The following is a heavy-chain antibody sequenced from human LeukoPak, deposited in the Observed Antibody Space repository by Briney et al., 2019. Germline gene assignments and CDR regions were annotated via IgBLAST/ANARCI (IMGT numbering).Heavy chain of an antibody. CDR3: ASPPYCTNGVCYGRDV. CDR2: IHYSGST. J-gene: IGHJ6*04. D-gene: IGHD2-8*01. Sequence: SETLSLTCTVSGGSISSHYWSWIRQPPGKGLEWIGDIHYSGSTNYNPSLKSRVTISIDTSKNQFSLKLRSVTAADTAVYYCASPPYCTNGVCYGRDVWGKGTTVTVSS. V-gene: IGHV4-59*11. CDR1: GGSISSHY.